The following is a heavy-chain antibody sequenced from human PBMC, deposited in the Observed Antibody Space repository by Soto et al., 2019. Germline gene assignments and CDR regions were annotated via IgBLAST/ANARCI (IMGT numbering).Heavy chain of an antibody. Sequence: SVKVSCKASGCPLRNYAISWVRQAPGQGLEWMGGVVPVYTTSKYAQKFQGRLTITADRSTSTTYMELTSLTSEDTAVYFCATDSGSYYDVAYWGQGTLVTVSS. V-gene: IGHV1-69*06. J-gene: IGHJ4*02. CDR2: VVPVYTTS. D-gene: IGHD1-26*01. CDR3: ATDSGSYYDVAY. CDR1: GCPLRNYA.